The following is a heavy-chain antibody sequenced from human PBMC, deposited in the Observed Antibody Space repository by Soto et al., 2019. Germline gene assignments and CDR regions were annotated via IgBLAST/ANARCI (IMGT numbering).Heavy chain of an antibody. Sequence: GGSLRLSCAASGFTFSDYAMHWVLQAPGKGLEWVAVVSHDGSNTHYADSVKGRFTISRDSSKNTLYLQMNSLRAEDTAVYYCAKDINSMGKLYYYYYGMDVWGQGTTVTVSS. CDR2: VSHDGSNT. CDR3: AKDINSMGKLYYYYYGMDV. D-gene: IGHD3-10*01. V-gene: IGHV3-30*18. CDR1: GFTFSDYA. J-gene: IGHJ6*02.